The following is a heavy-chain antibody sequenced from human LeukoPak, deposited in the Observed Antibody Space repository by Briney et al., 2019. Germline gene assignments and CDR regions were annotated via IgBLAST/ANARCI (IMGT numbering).Heavy chain of an antibody. CDR2: MYPDDSDT. Sequence: GEPLKISCKASGYSFSTYWIAWVRQMPGEGRELMGXMYPDDSDTRYSPSFQGQVTISADKSINTAYLQWNSLKASDTAMYYCARLKGGLVKLRECYFDYWGQGTLVTV. CDR1: GYSFSTYW. V-gene: IGHV5-51*01. D-gene: IGHD4-17*01. CDR3: ARLKGGLVKLRECYFDY. J-gene: IGHJ4*02.